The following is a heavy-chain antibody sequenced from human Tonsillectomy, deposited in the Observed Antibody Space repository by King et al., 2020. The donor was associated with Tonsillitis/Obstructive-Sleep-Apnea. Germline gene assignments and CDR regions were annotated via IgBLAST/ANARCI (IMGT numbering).Heavy chain of an antibody. Sequence: VPLVESGGGLVRPGESLRLSCVASGFTLSVYSMNWVRPAPGKGLEWVSSISSSSTYMYYADSVKGRFTISRDNAKNSLYLEMNSLRAEDTAVYYCARDGFSGSYFYDMDVWGKGTTVTVSS. CDR2: ISSSSTYM. V-gene: IGHV3-21*01. CDR1: GFTLSVYS. CDR3: ARDGFSGSYFYDMDV. J-gene: IGHJ6*03. D-gene: IGHD5-18*01.